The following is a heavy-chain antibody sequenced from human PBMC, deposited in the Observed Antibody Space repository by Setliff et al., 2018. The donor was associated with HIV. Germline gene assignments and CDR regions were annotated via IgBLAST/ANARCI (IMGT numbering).Heavy chain of an antibody. CDR2: INHGGST. CDR3: ARQGALGIVVLPAGALDF. D-gene: IGHD2-2*01. CDR1: GGSFRGYY. J-gene: IGHJ4*02. Sequence: SETLSLTCAVYGGSFRGYYWSWIRQPPGKGLEWIGEINHGGSTDYNTSLKSQVTISVDTSKNHFSLRLCFVTAADTAVYYCARQGALGIVVLPAGALDFWGPGTMVTVSS. V-gene: IGHV4-34*01.